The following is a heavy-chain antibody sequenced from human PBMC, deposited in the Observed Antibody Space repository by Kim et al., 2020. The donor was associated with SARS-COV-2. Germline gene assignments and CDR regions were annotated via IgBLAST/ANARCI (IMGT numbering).Heavy chain of an antibody. V-gene: IGHV3-11*04. CDR2: ITSGGSIM. CDR1: GFTFSDDY. Sequence: GGSLRLSCAASGFTFSDDYMSWIRQAPGKGLEWISYITSGGSIMYYADSVKGRFTISRDNAKNSLYLQMNSQRAEDTAVYYCARLQGSGYTDYDTNIYF. D-gene: IGHD5-12*01. J-gene: IGHJ4*01. CDR3: ARLQGSGYTDYDTNIYF.